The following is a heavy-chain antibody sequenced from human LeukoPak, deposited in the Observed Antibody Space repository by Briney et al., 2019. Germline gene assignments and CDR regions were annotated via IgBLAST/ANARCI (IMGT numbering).Heavy chain of an antibody. CDR3: ARDGDYGDYSYGMDV. Sequence: SETLSLTCTVSGGSISSSSYYWGWVRQPPGKGLEWIGSIYYSGSTYYNPSLKSRVTISVDTSKNQFSLKLSSVTAADTAVYYCARDGDYGDYSYGMDVWGQGTTVTVSS. J-gene: IGHJ6*02. CDR2: IYYSGST. D-gene: IGHD4-17*01. V-gene: IGHV4-39*07. CDR1: GGSISSSSYY.